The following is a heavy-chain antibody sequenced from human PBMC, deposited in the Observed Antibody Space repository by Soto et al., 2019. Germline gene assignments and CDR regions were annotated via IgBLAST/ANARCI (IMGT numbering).Heavy chain of an antibody. Sequence: QLQLQESGPGLLKPSETLSLTCTVSGDSISTSNYYWSWIRQSPGKGLEWIGSVFYGGSSYYNPCLKSRVTISVDASRNQFSLRVNSVTAADTAVYYCASRKREEICSSGNCYFTYWGQGTLVTVSS. V-gene: IGHV4-39*01. CDR2: VFYGGSS. CDR3: ASRKREEICSSGNCYFTY. J-gene: IGHJ4*02. D-gene: IGHD2-2*01. CDR1: GDSISTSNYY.